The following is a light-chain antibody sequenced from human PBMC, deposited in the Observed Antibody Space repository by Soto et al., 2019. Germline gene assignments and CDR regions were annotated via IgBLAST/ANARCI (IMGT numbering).Light chain of an antibody. CDR3: SSYTANKTRV. CDR1: TSDVGDNKY. J-gene: IGLJ3*02. CDR2: EVS. V-gene: IGLV2-14*01. Sequence: SALSQPASVSGSPGQTITISCTGTTSDVGDNKYVSWYKQHPGTAPKLMIFEVSYRPSGVSDRLSGSRSDTAACLTISGLQADDEADYDCSSYTANKTRVFGGSTQLTVL.